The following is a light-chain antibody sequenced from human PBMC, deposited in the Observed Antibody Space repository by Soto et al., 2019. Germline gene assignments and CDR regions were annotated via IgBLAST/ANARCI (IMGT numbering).Light chain of an antibody. CDR3: QQYNSYSRT. CDR1: QSVSSSY. V-gene: IGKV3-20*01. CDR2: GAS. J-gene: IGKJ1*01. Sequence: EIVLTQSPGTLSLSQGERATLSCRASQSVSSSYLAWYQQKPGQAPRLLIYGASSRATGIPDRFSGSGSGTDFTLTISSLQPDDFATYYCQQYNSYSRTFGQGTKVDI.